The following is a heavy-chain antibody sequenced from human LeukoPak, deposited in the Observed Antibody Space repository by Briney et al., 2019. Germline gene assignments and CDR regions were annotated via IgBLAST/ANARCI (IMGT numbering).Heavy chain of an antibody. CDR2: ISGSGGST. V-gene: IGHV3-23*01. D-gene: IGHD4-17*01. CDR3: AKDYGDYLAEYFQH. J-gene: IGHJ1*01. Sequence: GGSLRLSCAASGFSFSNYAMAWVRQAPGKGLEWVSAISGSGGSTYYADSVKGRFTISRDNSKNTLYLQMNSLRAEDTAVYYCAKDYGDYLAEYFQHWGQGTLVIVSS. CDR1: GFSFSNYA.